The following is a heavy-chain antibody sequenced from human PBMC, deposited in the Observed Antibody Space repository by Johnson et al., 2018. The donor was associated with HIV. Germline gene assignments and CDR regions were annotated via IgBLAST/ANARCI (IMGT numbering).Heavy chain of an antibody. CDR1: GFTFSSYG. Sequence: QVQLVESGGGLIQPGGSLRLSCAASGFTFSSYGMHWVRQAPGKGLEWVAAISYDGSNKYYADSVKGRFTISRDNSKNTLYLQMNSLRAEDTAVYYCAKAGNGDAFDIWGQGTMVTVSS. CDR2: ISYDGSNK. J-gene: IGHJ3*02. D-gene: IGHD4-23*01. CDR3: AKAGNGDAFDI. V-gene: IGHV3-30*18.